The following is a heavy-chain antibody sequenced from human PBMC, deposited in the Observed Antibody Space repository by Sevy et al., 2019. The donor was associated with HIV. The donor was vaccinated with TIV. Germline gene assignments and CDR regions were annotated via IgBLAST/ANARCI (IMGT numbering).Heavy chain of an antibody. CDR3: ARDIIAVAGNEDFFDY. J-gene: IGHJ4*02. CDR1: GYTFTSYG. D-gene: IGHD6-19*01. V-gene: IGHV1-18*01. CDR2: ISAYNSNT. Sequence: ASVKVSCKASGYTFTSYGISWVRQAPGQGLEWMGWISAYNSNTNYAQKLQGRVTMTTDTSTSTAYMELRSLRSDDTAVYYCARDIIAVAGNEDFFDYWGQGTLVTVSS.